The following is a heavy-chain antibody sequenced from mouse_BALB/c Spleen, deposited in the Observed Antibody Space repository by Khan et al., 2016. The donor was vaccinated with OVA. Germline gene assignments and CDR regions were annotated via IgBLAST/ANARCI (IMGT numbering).Heavy chain of an antibody. V-gene: IGHV3-2*02. CDR1: GYSITSDYA. J-gene: IGHJ4*01. CDR3: ARQNYYGYAMDY. CDR2: ISYSGST. D-gene: IGHD1-1*01. Sequence: EVKLEESGPGLVKPSQSLSLTCTVTGYSITSDYAWNWIRQFPGNKLEWMGYISYSGSTSYNPSLKSRISITRDTSKNQLFLQLTSVTTEDTATYYCARQNYYGYAMDYWGQGTSVTVSS.